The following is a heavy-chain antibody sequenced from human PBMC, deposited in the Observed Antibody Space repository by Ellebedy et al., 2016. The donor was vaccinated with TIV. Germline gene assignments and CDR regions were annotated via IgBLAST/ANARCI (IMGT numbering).Heavy chain of an antibody. V-gene: IGHV3-23*01. CDR2: VSSSGYNT. D-gene: IGHD5-18*01. CDR3: ARGLYSYGFAEYLQH. CDR1: GFTFSSYA. J-gene: IGHJ1*01. Sequence: GESLNISCAASGFTFSSYAMIWVRQAPGKGLEWVSTVSSSGYNTFYADSVKGRFTISRDNSKNTLYLQMNSLRAEDTAVYFCARGLYSYGFAEYLQHWGQGTLVTVSS.